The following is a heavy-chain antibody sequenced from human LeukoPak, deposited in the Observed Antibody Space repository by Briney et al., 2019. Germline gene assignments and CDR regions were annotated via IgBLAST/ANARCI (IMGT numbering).Heavy chain of an antibody. CDR1: GYSISNYD. D-gene: IGHD2-2*01. CDR3: ARGPCCRSIKCPYWYDP. V-gene: IGHV1-8*01. J-gene: IGHJ5*02. CDR2: MNLSSGNT. Sequence: ASVKVSCKASGYSISNYDINWGRPATRQGVEWRGWMNLSSGNTGYAQTFLNSVTMTTNTTPSTAYMQLSSPKAEDTAVCYCARGPCCRSIKCPYWYDPWGQGTLVTVSS.